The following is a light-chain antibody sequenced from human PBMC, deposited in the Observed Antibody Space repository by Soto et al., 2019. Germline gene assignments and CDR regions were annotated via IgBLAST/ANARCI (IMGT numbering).Light chain of an antibody. CDR2: AAS. V-gene: IGKV3-11*01. CDR3: QQRSDSIT. CDR1: QSVGSS. Sequence: IVLTQSPAPLSLSPGERATLSCRASQSVGSSLAWYQQKLGQAPRLLIYAASTRAPGIPARFSGRGSGADFTLTISSLEPEDFAVYYCQQRSDSITFGQGTRLEIK. J-gene: IGKJ5*01.